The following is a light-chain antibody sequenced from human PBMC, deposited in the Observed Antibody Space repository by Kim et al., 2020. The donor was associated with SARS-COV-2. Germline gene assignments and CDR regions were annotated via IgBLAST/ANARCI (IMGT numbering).Light chain of an antibody. CDR3: QLWDTISDHWV. CDR1: NIETKS. CDR2: YDI. V-gene: IGLV3-21*01. J-gene: IGLJ3*02. Sequence: SYELTQPPSVSVAPGETARITCGGSNIETKSVHWYQQKPGQAPVLFIYYDIDRPSGIPERFSGSNSGNTATLTISRVEVGDEAEYYCQLWDTISDHWVFGGGTQLTVL.